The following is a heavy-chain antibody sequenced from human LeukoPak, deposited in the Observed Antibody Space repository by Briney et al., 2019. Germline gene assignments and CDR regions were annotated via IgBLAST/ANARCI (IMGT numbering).Heavy chain of an antibody. CDR1: GGSISSGSYY. J-gene: IGHJ3*02. CDR3: ARARYYDSSGHYSNDAFDI. CDR2: IYTSGST. V-gene: IGHV4-61*02. D-gene: IGHD3-22*01. Sequence: SQTLSRTCTVAGGSISSGSYYWSWIRQPAGKGLEWIARIYTSGSTNYNPSLKSRVTISVDTSKNQFSLKLSSVTAADTAVYYCARARYYDSSGHYSNDAFDIWGQGTMVTVSS.